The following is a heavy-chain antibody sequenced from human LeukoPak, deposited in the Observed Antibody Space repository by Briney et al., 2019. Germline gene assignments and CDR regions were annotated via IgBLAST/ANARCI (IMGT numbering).Heavy chain of an antibody. Sequence: SQTLSLTCTVSGGSISSGSYYWSWIRQPAGKGLEWIGHIYTSGSTNYNPSLKSRVTISVDTSKNQFSLKLSSVTAADTAVYYCAKKDYYYMDVWGKGTTVTVSS. CDR3: AKKDYYYMDV. J-gene: IGHJ6*03. CDR1: GGSISSGSYY. V-gene: IGHV4-61*09. CDR2: IYTSGST.